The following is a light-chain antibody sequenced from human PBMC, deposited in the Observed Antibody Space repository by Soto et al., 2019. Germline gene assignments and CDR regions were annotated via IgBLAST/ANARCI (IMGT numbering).Light chain of an antibody. V-gene: IGKV3-15*01. CDR2: GAS. CDR1: QSVSSN. CDR3: QQYNNWPPERT. J-gene: IGKJ1*01. Sequence: EIVMTQSPATLSVSPGERATLSCGASQSVSSNLAWYQQKPGQAPRLLIYGASTRATGIPARFSGSGSGTEFTLTISSLQSEDFAVYYCQQYNNWPPERTFGQGTKVDI.